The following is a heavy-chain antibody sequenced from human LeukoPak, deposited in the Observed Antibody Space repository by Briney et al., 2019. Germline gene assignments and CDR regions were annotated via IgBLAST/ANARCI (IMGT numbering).Heavy chain of an antibody. Sequence: GGSLRLSCAASGFTFSSYAMSWVRQAPGKGLEWVSAISGSGGSTYYADSAKGRFTISRDNSKNTLYLQMNSLRAEDTAVYYCAKGDYYYDSSGYPVYWGQGTLVTVSS. CDR2: ISGSGGST. CDR3: AKGDYYYDSSGYPVY. V-gene: IGHV3-23*01. J-gene: IGHJ4*02. CDR1: GFTFSSYA. D-gene: IGHD3-22*01.